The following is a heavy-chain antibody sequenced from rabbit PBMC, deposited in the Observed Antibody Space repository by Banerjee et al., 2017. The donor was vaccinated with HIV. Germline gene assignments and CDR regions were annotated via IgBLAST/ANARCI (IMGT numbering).Heavy chain of an antibody. CDR1: GFSFSNKYV. CDR3: ARDYTYRYSGYSL. V-gene: IGHV1S40*01. J-gene: IGHJ4*01. D-gene: IGHD1-1*01. Sequence: QSLEESGGGLVQPEGSLTLTCTASGFSFSNKYVMCWVRQAPGKGFEWIACIGTADGNTFYANWAKGRFTISKTPSTTVTLQMTSLTAADTATYFCARDYTYRYSGYSLWGPGTLVTVS. CDR2: IGTADGNT.